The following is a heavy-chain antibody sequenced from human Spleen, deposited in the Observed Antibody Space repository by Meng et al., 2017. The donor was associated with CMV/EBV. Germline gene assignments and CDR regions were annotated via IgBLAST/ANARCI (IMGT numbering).Heavy chain of an antibody. D-gene: IGHD4-11*01. Sequence: SVKVSCKASGGTFSSYAISWVRQAPGQGLEWLGGIIPSYDSTRYAQKFQGRITVSTDESTRTTYLELSSLKSDDTAVYFCARDTVSGAGFYFDIWGQGTLVTVSS. J-gene: IGHJ4*02. CDR2: IIPSYDST. CDR1: GGTFSSYA. CDR3: ARDTVSGAGFYFDI. V-gene: IGHV1-69*05.